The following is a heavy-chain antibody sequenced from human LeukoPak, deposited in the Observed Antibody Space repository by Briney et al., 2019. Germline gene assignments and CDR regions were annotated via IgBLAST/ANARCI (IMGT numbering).Heavy chain of an antibody. CDR1: GFTFSSYS. J-gene: IGHJ4*02. CDR3: ARDSSLRFLEWLLGYFDY. D-gene: IGHD3-3*01. Sequence: GGSLRLSCAASGFTFSSYSMNWVRQAPGKGLEWVSSISSSSSYIYYADSVKGRFTISRDNAKNSLYPQMNSLRAEDTAVYYCARDSSLRFLEWLLGYFDYWGQGTLVTVSS. V-gene: IGHV3-21*01. CDR2: ISSSSSYI.